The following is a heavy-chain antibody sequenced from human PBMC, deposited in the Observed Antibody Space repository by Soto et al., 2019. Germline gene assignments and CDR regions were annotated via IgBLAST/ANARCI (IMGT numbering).Heavy chain of an antibody. J-gene: IGHJ6*02. Sequence: ASVKVSCKASGYTFTSYAMHWVRQAPGQRLEWMGWINASNGNTKYSQKFQGRVTITRDTSASTAYMELSSLRSEDTAVYYCARSYGDYYGYYYGMDVWGQGTTVTVSS. CDR3: ARSYGDYYGYYYGMDV. CDR2: INASNGNT. V-gene: IGHV1-3*01. CDR1: GYTFTSYA. D-gene: IGHD4-17*01.